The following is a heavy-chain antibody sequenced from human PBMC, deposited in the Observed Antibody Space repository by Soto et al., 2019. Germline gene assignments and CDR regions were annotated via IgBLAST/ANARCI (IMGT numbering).Heavy chain of an antibody. CDR1: GYTLTGYY. J-gene: IGHJ6*02. V-gene: IGHV1-2*02. CDR2: INPNSGDT. Sequence: QAQLVQSGTEVKRPGDSVKVSCKASGYTLTGYYVHWVRQAPGQGLEWMGWINPNSGDTYLAQRFQGRVTMNRDTSIGTAYMELRGLTSDDTADYYCAKGGAIVAAGTRVYLYNAMDVWGQGTTVTVSS. D-gene: IGHD1-26*01. CDR3: AKGGAIVAAGTRVYLYNAMDV.